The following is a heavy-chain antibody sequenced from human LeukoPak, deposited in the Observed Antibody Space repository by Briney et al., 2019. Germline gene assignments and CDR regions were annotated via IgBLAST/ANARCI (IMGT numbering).Heavy chain of an antibody. CDR3: AKATSGWSSYYYYYYMDV. Sequence: GGSLRLSCAASGFIFSSYAMSWVRQAPGKGLEWVSAISGSGGSTYYADSVKGRFTISRDNSKNTLYLQMNSLRAEDTAVYYCAKATSGWSSYYYYYYMDVWGKGTTVTVSS. CDR2: ISGSGGST. V-gene: IGHV3-23*01. J-gene: IGHJ6*03. CDR1: GFIFSSYA. D-gene: IGHD6-19*01.